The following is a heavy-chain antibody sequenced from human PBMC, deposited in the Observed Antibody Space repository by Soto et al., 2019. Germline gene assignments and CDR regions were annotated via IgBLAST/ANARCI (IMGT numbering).Heavy chain of an antibody. CDR3: ARDRILRYFDWLPQPYYYYGMDV. J-gene: IGHJ6*02. CDR1: GDSVSSNSAA. CDR2: TYYRSKWYN. D-gene: IGHD3-9*01. Sequence: PSQTLSLTCAISGDSVSSNSAAWNRIRQSPSRGLEWLGRTYYRSKWYNDYAVSVKSRITINPDTSKNQFSLQLNSVTPEDTAVYYCARDRILRYFDWLPQPYYYYGMDVWGQGTTVTSP. V-gene: IGHV6-1*01.